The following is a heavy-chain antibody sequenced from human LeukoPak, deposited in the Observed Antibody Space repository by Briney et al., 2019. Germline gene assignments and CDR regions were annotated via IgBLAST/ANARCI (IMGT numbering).Heavy chain of an antibody. D-gene: IGHD3-10*01. Sequence: SETLSLTCTVSGGSISSSSYYWSWIRQPPGKGLEWIGYIYYSGSTNYNPSLKSRVTISVDTSKNQFSLKLSSVTAADTAVYYCARVSMVRGVYYYYMDVWGKGTTVTISS. CDR3: ARVSMVRGVYYYYMDV. CDR1: GGSISSSSYY. J-gene: IGHJ6*03. CDR2: IYYSGST. V-gene: IGHV4-61*01.